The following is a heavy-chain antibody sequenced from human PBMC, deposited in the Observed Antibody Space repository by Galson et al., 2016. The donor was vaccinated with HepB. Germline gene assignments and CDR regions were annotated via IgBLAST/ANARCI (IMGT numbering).Heavy chain of an antibody. CDR1: GYTFTNYD. CDR2: MNPNSGDT. CDR3: ARVGSIRYRSGWFVGSLLYFGY. J-gene: IGHJ4*02. D-gene: IGHD6-19*01. Sequence: SVKVSCKASGYTFTNYDINWVRQAAGQGLEWMGWMNPNSGDTGYAQKFQGRVTMTRSTSITTAYMELSSLRSVDTAVYYCARVGSIRYRSGWFVGSLLYFGYWGQGTLVTISS. V-gene: IGHV1-8*01.